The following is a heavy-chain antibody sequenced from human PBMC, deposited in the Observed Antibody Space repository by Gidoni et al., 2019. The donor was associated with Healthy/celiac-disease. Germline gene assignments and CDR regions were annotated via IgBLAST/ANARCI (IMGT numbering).Heavy chain of an antibody. CDR2: IYNSGTT. D-gene: IGHD4-17*01. CDR3: ARYSEVTTAIDY. CDR1: GGSIRSGGYY. V-gene: IGHV4-31*03. Sequence: QVQLQESGPGVVKPSQTLSLTCTVSGGSIRSGGYYWSLIRQHPGKGLEWIAYIYNSGTTFYNPSLKSRVTILVDTSENQFSLKLTSVTAADTAVYYCARYSEVTTAIDYWGQGTLVTVSS. J-gene: IGHJ4*02.